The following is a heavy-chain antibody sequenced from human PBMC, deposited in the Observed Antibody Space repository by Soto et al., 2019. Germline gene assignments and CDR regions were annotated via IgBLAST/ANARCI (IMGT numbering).Heavy chain of an antibody. CDR3: ATGDGYSYGYYWYFDL. V-gene: IGHV1-24*01. CDR2: FDPEDGET. J-gene: IGHJ2*01. CDR1: GYTLTELS. D-gene: IGHD5-18*01. Sequence: QVQLVQSGAEVKKPGASVKVSCKVSGYTLTELSMHWVRQAPGKGPEWMGGFDPEDGETIYAQKFQGRVTMTEDTSTDTAYMELSSLRSEDTAVYYCATGDGYSYGYYWYFDLWGRGTLVTVSS.